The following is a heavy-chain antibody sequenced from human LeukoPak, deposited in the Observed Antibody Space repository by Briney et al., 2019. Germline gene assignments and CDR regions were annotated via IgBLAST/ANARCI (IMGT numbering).Heavy chain of an antibody. CDR1: GYSISSCYY. CDR3: ARDRQELFDY. CDR2: VYHSGST. D-gene: IGHD1-26*01. J-gene: IGHJ4*02. Sequence: SETLSLTCGVSGYSISSCYYWGWIRQPPGKGLEWIGSVYHSGSTYYNPSLKSRVTMSVDTSKNQISLKLSSVTAADTAVYYCARDRQELFDYWGQGTLVTVSS. V-gene: IGHV4-38-2*02.